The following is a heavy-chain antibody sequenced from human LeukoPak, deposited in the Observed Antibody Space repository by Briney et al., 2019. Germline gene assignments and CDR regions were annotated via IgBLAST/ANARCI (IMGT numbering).Heavy chain of an antibody. Sequence: GGSLRLSCAVSGFTISSYDMHWVRQATGKGLEWVSAIGTAGDTYYPGSVKGRFTISRENAKNSLYLQMNSLRAGDTAVYYCARGIYGSGSYGYWYFDLWGRGTLVTVSS. CDR2: IGTAGDT. V-gene: IGHV3-13*01. D-gene: IGHD3-10*01. J-gene: IGHJ2*01. CDR3: ARGIYGSGSYGYWYFDL. CDR1: GFTISSYD.